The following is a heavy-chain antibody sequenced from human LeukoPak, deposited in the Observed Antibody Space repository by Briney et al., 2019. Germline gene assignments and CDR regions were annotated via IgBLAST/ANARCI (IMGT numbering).Heavy chain of an antibody. D-gene: IGHD3/OR15-3a*01. CDR3: ARQTGSGLFILP. Sequence: PSETLSLTCAVYGGSFSGYYWSWIRQPPGKGLEWIGEINHSGSTNYIPFLKSRVTISVDTSKNQFSLKLSSVTAADTAVYYCARQTGSGLFILPGGQGTLVTVSS. V-gene: IGHV4-34*01. J-gene: IGHJ4*02. CDR2: INHSGST. CDR1: GGSFSGYY.